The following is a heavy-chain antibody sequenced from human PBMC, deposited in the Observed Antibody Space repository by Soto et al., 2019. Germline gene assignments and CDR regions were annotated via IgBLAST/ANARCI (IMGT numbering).Heavy chain of an antibody. J-gene: IGHJ5*02. CDR1: GGSISSGDYY. V-gene: IGHV4-30-4*01. CDR3: AIEGYDYGYSDFDS. D-gene: IGHD5-18*01. Sequence: SETLSLTCTVSGGSISSGDYYWSWIRQPPGRGLEWIGYIYYSGNTYYNPSLKSRVSISVDTSKNQFSLKLSSVTAADTAVYYCAIEGYDYGYSDFDSWRQGTLIKVS. CDR2: IYYSGNT.